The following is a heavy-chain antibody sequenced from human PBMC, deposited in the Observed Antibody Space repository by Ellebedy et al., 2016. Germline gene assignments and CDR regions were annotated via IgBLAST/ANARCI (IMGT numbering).Heavy chain of an antibody. D-gene: IGHD3-10*02. J-gene: IGHJ4*02. CDR2: ISHSGRS. V-gene: IGHV4-38-2*02. Sequence: GSLRLSXTVSDYLINNGYHWGWIRQLPGKGLEWIGSISHSGRSYHNPSLKSRVTISEDTSKNQFSLKLSSVTAADTAVYFCARSYQMFGDGGFDSWGQGILVTVSS. CDR1: DYLINNGYH. CDR3: ARSYQMFGDGGFDS.